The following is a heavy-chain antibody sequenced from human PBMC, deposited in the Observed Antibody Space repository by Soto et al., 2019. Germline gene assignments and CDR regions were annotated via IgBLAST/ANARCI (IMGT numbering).Heavy chain of an antibody. V-gene: IGHV3-30-3*01. J-gene: IGHJ6*02. CDR1: GFSFSRSA. D-gene: IGHD6-19*01. CDR3: ARELEVAAGYGMDV. Sequence: VGSLRLSCAASGFSFSRSAMHWVRQAPGKGLEWVALISYDGSSKYYADSVKGRFTISRDNSKNTLYLQMNSLRAEDTGVYYCARELEVAAGYGMDVWGQGTTVTVSS. CDR2: ISYDGSSK.